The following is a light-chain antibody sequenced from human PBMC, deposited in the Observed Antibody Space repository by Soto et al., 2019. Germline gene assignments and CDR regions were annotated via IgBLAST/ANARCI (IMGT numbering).Light chain of an antibody. J-gene: IGLJ1*01. CDR2: GNS. CDR1: SSNIGAGYD. CDR3: QSYDSSLRGWV. Sequence: QSVLTQPPSVSGAPGQRVTISGTGSSSNIGAGYDVHWYQQLPGTAPKLLIYGNSNRPSGVPDRFSGSKSGTSASLAITGLQAEDEADYYCQSYDSSLRGWVFGTGTKLTVL. V-gene: IGLV1-40*01.